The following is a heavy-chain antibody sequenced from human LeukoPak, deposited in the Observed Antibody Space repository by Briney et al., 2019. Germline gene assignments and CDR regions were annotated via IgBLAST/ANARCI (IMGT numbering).Heavy chain of an antibody. V-gene: IGHV4-59*11. D-gene: IGHD3-22*01. J-gene: IGHJ4*02. CDR3: AQDSSGYYYDY. CDR1: GGSIRSHY. Sequence: SETLSLTCTVSGGSIRSHYWSWIRQPPGKGLEWMGYIIHSGSTNYNPSLKSRVTISVDTSKSQSYLKLTSVTAADTAVYYCAQDSSGYYYDYWGQGTLVTVSS. CDR2: IIHSGST.